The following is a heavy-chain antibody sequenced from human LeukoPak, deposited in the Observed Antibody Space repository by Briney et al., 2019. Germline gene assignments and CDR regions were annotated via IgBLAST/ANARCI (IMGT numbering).Heavy chain of an antibody. Sequence: GGSLRLSCAASGFTFSSYAMHWVRQAPGKGLEWVAVISYDGSNKYYADSVKGRFTISRDNSKNTLYLQMNSLKTEDTAVYYCTRDQLERRFPTDWGQGTLVTVSS. CDR1: GFTFSSYA. D-gene: IGHD1-1*01. J-gene: IGHJ4*02. V-gene: IGHV3-30-3*01. CDR3: TRDQLERRFPTD. CDR2: ISYDGSNK.